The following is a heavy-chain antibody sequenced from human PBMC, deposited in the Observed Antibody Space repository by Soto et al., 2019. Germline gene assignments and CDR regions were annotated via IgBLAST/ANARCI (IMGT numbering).Heavy chain of an antibody. D-gene: IGHD3-10*01. V-gene: IGHV4-30-4*01. CDR1: AGSISSGDYY. Sequence: QVQLQESGPGLVKPSQTLSLTCTVSAGSISSGDYYWSWIRQPPGKGLEWIGYIYYSGSTYYNPSLNGRVTISVATSKNQFSLKLSSVTAADTAVYYCARNILLWFGELIIDYYGMDVWGQGTTVTVSS. CDR3: ARNILLWFGELIIDYYGMDV. CDR2: IYYSGST. J-gene: IGHJ6*02.